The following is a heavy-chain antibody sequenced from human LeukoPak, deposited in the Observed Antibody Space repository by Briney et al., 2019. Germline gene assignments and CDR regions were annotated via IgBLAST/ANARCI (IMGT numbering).Heavy chain of an antibody. CDR3: TTQSGAWNFDY. J-gene: IGHJ4*02. V-gene: IGHV3-15*07. Sequence: GGSLRLSCAASGFSFSDTWMNWVRQAPGKGLEWVGLIKRKTDDGTTDYAAPEKGRFTISRDDSKNTLYLQMNSPKTEDTAVYYCTTQSGAWNFDYWGQGTLVTVSS. D-gene: IGHD1-1*01. CDR2: IKRKTDDGTT. CDR1: GFSFSDTW.